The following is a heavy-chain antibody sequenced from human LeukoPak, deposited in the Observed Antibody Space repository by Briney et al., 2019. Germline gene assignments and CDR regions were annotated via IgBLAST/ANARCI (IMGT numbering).Heavy chain of an antibody. D-gene: IGHD3-22*01. CDR2: INPNSGGR. CDR3: ARRRDYYDSSGLDY. CDR1: GYTFTGYY. V-gene: IGHV1-2*02. Sequence: GASVKVSCKASGYTFTGYYMHWVRQAPGQGLEWMGWINPNSGGRNYAQKFQGRVTMTRDTSISTAYMELSRLRSDDTAVYYCARRRDYYDSSGLDYWGQGTLVTVSS. J-gene: IGHJ4*02.